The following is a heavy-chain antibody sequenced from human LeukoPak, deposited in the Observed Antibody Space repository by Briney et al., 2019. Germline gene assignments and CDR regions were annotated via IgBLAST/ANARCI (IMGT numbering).Heavy chain of an antibody. V-gene: IGHV3-21*01. CDR2: ISSSSSYI. CDR3: ARETVTTTKNFDY. D-gene: IGHD4-11*01. CDR1: GFDFSGAY. J-gene: IGHJ4*02. Sequence: AGGSLRLSCAASGFDFSGAYMNWVRQAPGKGLEWVSSISSSSSYIYYADSVKGRFTISRDNAKNSLYLQMNSLRAEDTAVYYCARETVTTTKNFDYWGQGTLVTVSS.